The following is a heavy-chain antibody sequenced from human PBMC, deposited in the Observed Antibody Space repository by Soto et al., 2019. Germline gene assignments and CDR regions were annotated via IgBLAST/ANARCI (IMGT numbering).Heavy chain of an antibody. D-gene: IGHD5-12*01. CDR2: INPNSGVT. J-gene: IGHJ6*03. Sequence: SVKVSCKASGDRFTDYYMYWVRHAPGQGLEWMGWINPNSGVTKYAQKFQGWVTMTRDTSTRTVYMQLSRLGFDDTAIYYCARESGGATATLDYYYFYMDVRGTGTTVTVSS. CDR1: GDRFTDYY. V-gene: IGHV1-2*04. CDR3: ARESGGATATLDYYYFYMDV.